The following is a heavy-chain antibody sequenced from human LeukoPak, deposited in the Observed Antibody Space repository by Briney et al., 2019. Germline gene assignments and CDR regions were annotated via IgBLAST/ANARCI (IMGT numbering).Heavy chain of an antibody. J-gene: IGHJ4*02. CDR1: GYSISSGYY. CDR3: YFLTVTDFDY. Sequence: PSETLSLTCTVSGYSISSGYYWGWIRQPPGKGLEWIGSIYHSGSTYYNPSLKSRVTISVDTSKNQFSLKLSSVTAADTAVYYCYFLTVTDFDYWGQGTLVTVSS. CDR2: IYHSGST. D-gene: IGHD4-17*01. V-gene: IGHV4-38-2*02.